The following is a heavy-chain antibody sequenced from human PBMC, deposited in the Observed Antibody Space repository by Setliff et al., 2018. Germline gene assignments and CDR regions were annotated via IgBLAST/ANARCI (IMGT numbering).Heavy chain of an antibody. CDR1: GYTFSTYD. V-gene: IGHV1-18*01. D-gene: IGHD6-13*01. CDR2: ISAYDGNT. Sequence: ASVKVSCKASGYTFSTYDISWVRQAPGQGLEWMGWISAYDGNTHYAQNLQGRVTMTTDTSTSTAYMELRSLRSDDTAVYYCARVGSSSWLHPDVYYYYGMDVWGQGTTVTVSS. CDR3: ARVGSSSWLHPDVYYYYGMDV. J-gene: IGHJ6*02.